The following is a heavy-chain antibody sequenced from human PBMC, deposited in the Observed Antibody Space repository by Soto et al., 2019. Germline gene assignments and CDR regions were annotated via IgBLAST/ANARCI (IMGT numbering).Heavy chain of an antibody. J-gene: IGHJ6*02. CDR3: ARMNRDYYYYGMDV. Sequence: PSETLSLTCGGSGDSISSSKWWTWVRRTPGNGLEWIGKIDHNGVANYNPSLEGRVTISKDISKNQISLKVTSVTAADSAVYYCARMNRDYYYYGMDVWGQGATVTVSS. CDR1: GDSISSSKW. CDR2: IDHNGVA. V-gene: IGHV4-4*02.